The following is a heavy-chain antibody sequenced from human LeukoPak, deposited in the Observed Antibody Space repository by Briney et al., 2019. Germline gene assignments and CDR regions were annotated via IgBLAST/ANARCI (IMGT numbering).Heavy chain of an antibody. CDR2: IYYSGST. D-gene: IGHD1-26*01. CDR3: AREADYSGSYYFDP. J-gene: IGHJ5*02. V-gene: IGHV4-30-4*01. CDR1: GGSISSGDYY. Sequence: SQTLSLTCTVSGGSISSGDYYWSWIRQPPGKGLEWIGYIYYSGSTYYNPSLKSRVTISVDTSKNQSSLKLSSVTAADTAVYYCAREADYSGSYYFDPWGQGTLVTVSS.